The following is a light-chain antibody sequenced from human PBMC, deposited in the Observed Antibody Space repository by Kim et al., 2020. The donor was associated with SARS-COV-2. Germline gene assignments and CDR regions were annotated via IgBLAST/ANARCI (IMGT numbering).Light chain of an antibody. CDR3: KQTYTSLQIT. CDR1: QSISTH. J-gene: IGKJ5*01. CDR2: AAS. Sequence: SVGARVTVACRTGQSISTHIHWYHHTPGKAPELLIYAASTLQDGVPSRFIGDGSGTYSPLSINDLQPEDFATYYCKQTYTSLQITSGQGTRLEI. V-gene: IGKV1-39*01.